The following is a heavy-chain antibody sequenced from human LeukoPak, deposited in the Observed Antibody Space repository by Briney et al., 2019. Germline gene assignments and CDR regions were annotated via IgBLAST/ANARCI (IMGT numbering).Heavy chain of an antibody. D-gene: IGHD3-3*01. CDR1: GYTFTSYA. CDR3: ARELTIFGVVSQNTYYYYGMDV. J-gene: IGHJ6*02. V-gene: IGHV1-3*01. CDR2: INAGNGNT. Sequence: ASVTVSCKASGYTFTSYAMHWVRQAPGQRLEWMGWINAGNGNTKYSQKFQGRVTITRDTSASTAYMELSSLRSEDTAVYYCARELTIFGVVSQNTYYYYGMDVWGQGTTVTVSS.